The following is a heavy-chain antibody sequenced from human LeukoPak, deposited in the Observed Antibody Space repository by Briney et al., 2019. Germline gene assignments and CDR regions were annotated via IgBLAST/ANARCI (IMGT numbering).Heavy chain of an antibody. V-gene: IGHV3-23*01. CDR3: AKETQDCSSTSCYIRGFDY. D-gene: IGHD2-2*02. J-gene: IGHJ4*02. Sequence: GGSLRLSCAASGFTFSSYAMSWVRQAPGKGLEWVSAISGSGGSTYYADSVKGRFTISRDNSKNTLYLQMNSLRAEDTAVYYCAKETQDCSSTSCYIRGFDYWGQGTLVTVSS. CDR1: GFTFSSYA. CDR2: ISGSGGST.